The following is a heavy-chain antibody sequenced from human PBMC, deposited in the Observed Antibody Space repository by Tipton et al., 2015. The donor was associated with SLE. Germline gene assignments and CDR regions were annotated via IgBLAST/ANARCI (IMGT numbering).Heavy chain of an antibody. J-gene: IGHJ3*02. CDR2: IYTSGST. CDR3: AEGVATMGDAFDI. CDR1: GGSISSYY. D-gene: IGHD5-12*01. Sequence: TLSLTCTVSGGSISSYYWSWIRQPPGKGLGWIGYIYTSGSTNYNPSLKSRVTISVDTSKNQFSLKLSSVTAADTAVYYCAEGVATMGDAFDIWGQGTMVTVSS. V-gene: IGHV4-4*08.